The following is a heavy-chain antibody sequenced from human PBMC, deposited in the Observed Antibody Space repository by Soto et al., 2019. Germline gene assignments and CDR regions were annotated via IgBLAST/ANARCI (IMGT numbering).Heavy chain of an antibody. V-gene: IGHV3-72*01. J-gene: IGHJ6*03. CDR3: ARGTRTMVRGTVPISQYYYYYYMDV. D-gene: IGHD3-10*01. CDR1: GFTFSDHY. Sequence: GGPLRLSCAASGFTFSDHYMDWVRQAPGKGLEWVGRTRNKANSYTTEYAASVKGRFTISRDDSKNSLYLQMNSLKTEDTAVYYCARGTRTMVRGTVPISQYYYYYYMDVWGKGTTVTVSS. CDR2: TRNKANSYTT.